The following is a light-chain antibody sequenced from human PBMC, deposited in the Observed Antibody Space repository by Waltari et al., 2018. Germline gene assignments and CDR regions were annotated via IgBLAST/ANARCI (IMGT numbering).Light chain of an antibody. Sequence: QLVLTQSPSASASLGASVKLTCTLISGRSSHVIAWLQQQAGKGPRYLMKVNRDGSHSKGDEIPDRFSGSSSGAVRYLTISSLQSEDEADYYCQTGGHGTWVFGGGTKLTVL. J-gene: IGLJ3*02. CDR2: VNRDGSH. CDR1: SGRSSHV. CDR3: QTGGHGTWV. V-gene: IGLV4-69*01.